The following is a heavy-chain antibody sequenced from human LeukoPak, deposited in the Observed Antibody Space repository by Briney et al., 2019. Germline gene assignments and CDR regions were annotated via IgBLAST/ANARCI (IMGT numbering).Heavy chain of an antibody. J-gene: IGHJ6*02. CDR3: ASITMRYGMDV. CDR2: IYYSGST. V-gene: IGHV4-59*06. D-gene: IGHD3-22*01. CDR1: GGSISSYY. Sequence: PSETLSLTCTVSGGSISSYYWSWIRQHPGKGLEWIGYIYYSGSTYYNPSLKSRVTISVDTSKNQFSLKLSSVTAADTAVYYCASITMRYGMDVWGQGTTVTVSS.